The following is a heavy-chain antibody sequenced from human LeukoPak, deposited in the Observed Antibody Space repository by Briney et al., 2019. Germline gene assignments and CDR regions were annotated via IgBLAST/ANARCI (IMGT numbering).Heavy chain of an antibody. CDR3: ARDYGSSWYSGFDY. CDR2: ISSTGSTI. D-gene: IGHD6-13*01. J-gene: IGHJ4*02. V-gene: IGHV3-48*03. Sequence: GGSLRLSCAASGFTFSNYEMNWVRQAPGQGLEWVSHISSTGSTIYYADSVKGRFTISRDNAKNSLYLQMNSLRAEDTAVYYCARDYGSSWYSGFDYWGQGIPVTVSS. CDR1: GFTFSNYE.